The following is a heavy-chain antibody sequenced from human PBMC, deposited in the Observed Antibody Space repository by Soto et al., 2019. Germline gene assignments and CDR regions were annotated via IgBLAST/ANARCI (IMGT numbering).Heavy chain of an antibody. V-gene: IGHV5-51*01. J-gene: IGHJ4*02. CDR2: IYPGDSNP. CDR3: ARHYCTITPCYDPFDY. CDR1: GYNFATWW. D-gene: IGHD2-2*01. Sequence: LGESLKISCQVSGYNFATWWIGWVRQMPGKGLEWMGFIYPGDSNPKYSPSFQGQVTISADRSTNTAYLQWSSLKASDTAVYYCARHYCTITPCYDPFDYWGQGTMVTVSS.